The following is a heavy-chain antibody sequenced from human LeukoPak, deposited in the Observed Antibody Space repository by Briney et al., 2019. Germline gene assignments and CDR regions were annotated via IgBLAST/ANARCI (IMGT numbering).Heavy chain of an antibody. V-gene: IGHV4-59*01. CDR3: ARAGISGWGYFQH. D-gene: IGHD6-19*01. Sequence: SETLSLTCAVSGGSIGSYYWSWIRQPPGKALEWIGYIYYSGSPNYSPSLKSRVTISGDTSKNQLSLKLSSVTAADTAVYYCARAGISGWGYFQHWGQGTLVTVSS. CDR2: IYYSGSP. CDR1: GGSIGSYY. J-gene: IGHJ1*01.